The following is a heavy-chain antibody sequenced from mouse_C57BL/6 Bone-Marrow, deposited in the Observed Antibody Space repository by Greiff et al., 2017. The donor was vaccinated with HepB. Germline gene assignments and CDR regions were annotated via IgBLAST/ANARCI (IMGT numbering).Heavy chain of an antibody. Sequence: VQLVESGAELAKPGASVKLSCKASGYTFTSYWMHWVKQRPGQGLEWIGYINPSSGYTKYNQKFKDKATLTADKSSSTAYMQLSSLTYEDSAVYYCTIYYDYDGAYFDYWGQGTTLTVSS. CDR1: GYTFTSYW. CDR2: INPSSGYT. J-gene: IGHJ2*01. D-gene: IGHD2-4*01. CDR3: TIYYDYDGAYFDY. V-gene: IGHV1-7*01.